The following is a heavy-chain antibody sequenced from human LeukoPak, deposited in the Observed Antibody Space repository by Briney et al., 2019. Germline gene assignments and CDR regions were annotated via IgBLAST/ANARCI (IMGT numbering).Heavy chain of an antibody. V-gene: IGHV4-39*01. CDR1: GGSISSSSYS. CDR3: ARHHSRVHGDYGLDY. J-gene: IGHJ4*02. Sequence: ASETLSLTCTVSGGSISSSSYSWGWIRQPPGKGLEWIGSIYYSGSTYYNPSLKSRVTISVDTSKNQFSLKLSSVTAADTAVYYCARHHSRVHGDYGLDYWGQGTLVTVSS. CDR2: IYYSGST. D-gene: IGHD4-17*01.